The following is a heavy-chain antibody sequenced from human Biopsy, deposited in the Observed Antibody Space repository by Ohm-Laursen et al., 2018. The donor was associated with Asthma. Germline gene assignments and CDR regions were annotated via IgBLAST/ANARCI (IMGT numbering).Heavy chain of an antibody. CDR2: INTNSGTP. CDR3: TRAGSTFVADY. Sequence: ASVKVSCKASGYTFNSVAVMWVRQAPGQGLEWMGWINTNSGTPTYVQGFSGRFAFSLDPSVTTAYLQIDSLRSEDTGVYYCTRAGSTFVADYWGQGTLVTVSS. D-gene: IGHD5-12*01. CDR1: GYTFNSVA. J-gene: IGHJ4*01. V-gene: IGHV7-4-1*01.